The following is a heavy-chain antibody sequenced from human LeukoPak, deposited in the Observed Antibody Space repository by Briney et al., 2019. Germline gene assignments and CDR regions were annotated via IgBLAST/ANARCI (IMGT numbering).Heavy chain of an antibody. CDR1: GGSISSYY. V-gene: IGHV4-59*01. CDR2: IYYSGYT. J-gene: IGHJ6*03. Sequence: SSETLSLTCTVSGGSISSYYWSWIRQPPGKGLEWIGYIYYSGYTNYNPSLKSRVTISVDTSKNQFSLKLSSVTAADTAVYYCARTTMVRGTYYMDVWGKGTTVTTSS. CDR3: ARTTMVRGTYYMDV. D-gene: IGHD3-10*01.